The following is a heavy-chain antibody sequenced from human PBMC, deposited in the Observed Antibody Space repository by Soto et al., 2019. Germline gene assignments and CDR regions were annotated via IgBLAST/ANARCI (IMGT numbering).Heavy chain of an antibody. V-gene: IGHV3-30*18. D-gene: IGHD6-13*01. CDR2: ISYDGSNK. CDR3: AKDHLLPGIAAAGYFDY. CDR1: GFTFSSYG. Sequence: LRLSCAASGFTFSSYGMHWVRQAPGKGLEWVAVISYDGSNKYYADSVKGRFTISRDNSKNTLYLQMNSLRAEDTAVYYCAKDHLLPGIAAAGYFDYWGQGTLVTVSS. J-gene: IGHJ4*02.